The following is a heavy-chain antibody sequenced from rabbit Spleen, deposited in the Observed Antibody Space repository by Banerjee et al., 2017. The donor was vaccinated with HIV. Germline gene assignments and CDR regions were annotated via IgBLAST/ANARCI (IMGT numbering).Heavy chain of an antibody. V-gene: IGHV1S45*01. CDR2: IAGSSSDFT. J-gene: IGHJ4*01. CDR3: ARGLPGDYAFNL. CDR1: GFSFSSSDY. D-gene: IGHD2-1*01. Sequence: QEQLEESGGGLVKPEGSLTLTCKASGFSFSSSDYMCWVRQAPGKGLEWISCIAGSSSDFTYSATWAKGRFTCSKTSSTTVTLQMTSLTAADTATYFCARGLPGDYAFNLWGQGTLVTVS.